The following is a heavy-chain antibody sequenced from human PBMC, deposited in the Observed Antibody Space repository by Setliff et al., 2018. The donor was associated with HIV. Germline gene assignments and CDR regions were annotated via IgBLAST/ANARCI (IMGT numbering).Heavy chain of an antibody. J-gene: IGHJ4*02. CDR3: ARLSGGMVPNY. CDR2: IYHTGIT. D-gene: IGHD3-10*01. Sequence: KTSETLSLTCTVSGGSITRTPYYWGWTRQPPGKGREWIGSIYHTGITYDNPSLKSRVTISVDTSKNQISLRLSSLTAADTAVYYCARLSGGMVPNYWGQGTLVTVSS. V-gene: IGHV4-39*01. CDR1: GGSITRTPYY.